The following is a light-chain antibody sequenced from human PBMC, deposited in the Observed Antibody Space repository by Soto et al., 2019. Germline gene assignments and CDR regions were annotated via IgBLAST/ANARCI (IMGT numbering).Light chain of an antibody. CDR1: SSNIGNNY. Sequence: QSVLTQPPSVSAAPGQKVTISCSGSSSNIGNNYVSWYQQLPGTAPKLLIYGNNKRPSGIPDRFSGSKSGTSATLGITGLQTGDEADYYCGTWDSSLSAVVFGGGTQLT. J-gene: IGLJ2*01. V-gene: IGLV1-51*01. CDR2: GNN. CDR3: GTWDSSLSAVV.